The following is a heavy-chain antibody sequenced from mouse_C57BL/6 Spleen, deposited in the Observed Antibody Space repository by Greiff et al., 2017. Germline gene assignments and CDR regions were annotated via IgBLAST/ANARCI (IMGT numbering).Heavy chain of an antibody. CDR1: GYTFTGYW. D-gene: IGHD1-1*01. J-gene: IGHJ2*01. CDR2: IDPSDSYT. CDR3: ARSRLLQATGY. Sequence: VQLQQPGAELVKPGASVKLSCKASGYTFTGYWMQWVKQRPGQGLEWIGEIDPSDSYTNYNQKFKGKATLTVDTSSSTAYMQLSSLTSEDSAVYYCARSRLLQATGYWGQGTTLTVSS. V-gene: IGHV1-50*01.